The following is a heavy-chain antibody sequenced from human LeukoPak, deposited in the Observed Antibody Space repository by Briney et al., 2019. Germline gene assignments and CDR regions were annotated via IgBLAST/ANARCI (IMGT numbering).Heavy chain of an antibody. Sequence: GGSLRLSCAASGFTFSSYRMNWVRQAPGKGLEWVSSISSSSSYIYYADSVKGRFTISRDNAKNSLYLQMNSLRAEDTAVYYCARAHCSGGSCYYFDYWGQGTLVTVSS. J-gene: IGHJ4*02. V-gene: IGHV3-21*01. CDR3: ARAHCSGGSCYYFDY. D-gene: IGHD2-15*01. CDR2: ISSSSSYI. CDR1: GFTFSSYR.